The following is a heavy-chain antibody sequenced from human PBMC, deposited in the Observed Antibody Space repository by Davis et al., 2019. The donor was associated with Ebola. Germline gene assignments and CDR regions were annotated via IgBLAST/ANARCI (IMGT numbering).Heavy chain of an antibody. CDR3: ARRTAPFYYYGMDV. J-gene: IGHJ6*02. Sequence: MPSETLSLTCAVYGGSFSGYYWSWIRQPPGKGLEWIGEINHSGSTNYNPSLKSRVTISVDTSKNQFSLKLSSVTAADTAVYYCARRTAPFYYYGMDVWGQGTTVTVSS. V-gene: IGHV4-34*01. CDR1: GGSFSGYY. CDR2: INHSGST. D-gene: IGHD2-21*02.